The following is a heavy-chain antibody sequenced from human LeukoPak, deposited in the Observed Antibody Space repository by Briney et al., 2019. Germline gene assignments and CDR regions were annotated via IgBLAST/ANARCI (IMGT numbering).Heavy chain of an antibody. CDR2: ITPIFGTA. CDR3: ARAKGRDGYTDTAYFDY. D-gene: IGHD5-24*01. Sequence: SVKVSCKASGGTFSIYAISWVRQAPGQGLEWMGGITPIFGTANYAQKFQGRVTITADESTSTAYMELSSLRSEDTAVYYCARAKGRDGYTDTAYFDYWGQGTLVTVSS. V-gene: IGHV1-69*13. J-gene: IGHJ4*02. CDR1: GGTFSIYA.